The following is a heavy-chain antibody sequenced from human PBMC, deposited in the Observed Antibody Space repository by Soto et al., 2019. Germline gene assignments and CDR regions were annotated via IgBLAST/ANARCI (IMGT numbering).Heavy chain of an antibody. D-gene: IGHD2-15*01. CDR3: ARDPPSSGATHNSFDY. CDR2: INYSGST. V-gene: IGHV4-39*02. Sequence: PSETLSLTCTVSGGSISSTSYYWGWIRQTPGKGLEWIASINYSGSTYYNPSLKSRVCISVDTSKNQFSLKLASVTAADTAVYYCARDPPSSGATHNSFDYWGQGTLVTVSS. J-gene: IGHJ4*02. CDR1: GGSISSTSYY.